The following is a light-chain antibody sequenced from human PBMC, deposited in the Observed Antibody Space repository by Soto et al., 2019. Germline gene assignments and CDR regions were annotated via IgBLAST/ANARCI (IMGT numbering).Light chain of an antibody. Sequence: SYELTQPPSVSVSPGQTARITCSGAALPKRFVYWYQQKPGQAPVLVMYKDRERPSGIPERFSGSTLGTTVTLTISGVQPEDEADYFCQSADISGNYPVIFGGGTKVTVL. J-gene: IGLJ2*01. CDR1: ALPKRF. V-gene: IGLV3-25*02. CDR2: KDR. CDR3: QSADISGNYPVI.